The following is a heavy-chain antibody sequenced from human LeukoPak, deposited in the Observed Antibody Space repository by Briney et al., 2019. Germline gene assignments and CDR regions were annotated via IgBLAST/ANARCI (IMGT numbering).Heavy chain of an antibody. Sequence: SETLSLTCAVYGGSFSGYYWGWIRQPPGKGLEWIGEINHSGSTNYNPSLKGRVTISVDTSKNQFSLKLSSVTAADTAVYYCARGRYCSSTSCYNWFDPWGQGTLVTVSS. CDR2: INHSGST. CDR1: GGSFSGYY. D-gene: IGHD2-2*01. CDR3: ARGRYCSSTSCYNWFDP. J-gene: IGHJ5*02. V-gene: IGHV4-34*01.